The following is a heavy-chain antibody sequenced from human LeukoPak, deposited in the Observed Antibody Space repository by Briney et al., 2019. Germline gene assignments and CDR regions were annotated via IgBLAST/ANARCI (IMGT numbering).Heavy chain of an antibody. V-gene: IGHV3-11*04. CDR1: GLTFSDYY. D-gene: IGHD3-22*01. CDR2: ISGSGTTK. Sequence: GGSLRLSCAASGLTFSDYYMTWIRQAPGKGLEWVSSISGSGTTKYSADSVRGRFTVSRDNAKNSVFLYMNSLRAEDTAVYYCAIQITMIVVVPYFDYWGQGTLVTVSS. J-gene: IGHJ4*02. CDR3: AIQITMIVVVPYFDY.